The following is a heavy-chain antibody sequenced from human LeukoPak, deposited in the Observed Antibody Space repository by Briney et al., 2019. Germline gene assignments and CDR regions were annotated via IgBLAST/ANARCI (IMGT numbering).Heavy chain of an antibody. CDR1: GGSFSGYY. D-gene: IGHD2-2*01. J-gene: IGHJ4*02. V-gene: IGHV4-34*01. Sequence: SETLPLTCAVYGGSFSGYYWSWIRQPPGKGLEWIGEINHSGSTNYNPSLKSRVTISVDTSKNQFSLKLSSVTAADTAVYYCAKGYCSSITCYNDRGAFDYWGQGTLVTVSS. CDR3: AKGYCSSITCYNDRGAFDY. CDR2: INHSGST.